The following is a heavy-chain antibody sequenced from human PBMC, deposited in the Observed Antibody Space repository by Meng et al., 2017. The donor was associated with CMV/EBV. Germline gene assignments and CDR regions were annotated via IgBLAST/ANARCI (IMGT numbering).Heavy chain of an antibody. CDR2: IYYSGST. D-gene: IGHD1-26*01. Sequence: CTVSSGYVSSGSYYWSWIRQPPGKGLEWIGYIYYSGSTNYNPSLKSRVTILIGTSKNQFSLKLSSVTAADTAVYYCARDLELGGLDYWGQGTLVTVSS. J-gene: IGHJ4*02. V-gene: IGHV4-61*01. CDR3: ARDLELGGLDY. CDR1: SGYVSSGSYY.